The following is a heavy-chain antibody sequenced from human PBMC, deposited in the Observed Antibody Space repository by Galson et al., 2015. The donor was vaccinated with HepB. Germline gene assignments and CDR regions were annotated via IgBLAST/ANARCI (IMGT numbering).Heavy chain of an antibody. V-gene: IGHV3-74*01. J-gene: IGHJ4*02. Sequence: SLRLSCAASGFTFSSYWMQWVRQAPGRGLVWVSRINSDGSSTTYADSVKGRFTISRDNAMNTLYLQMDSLRAEDTAVYYCARDSVAGTFAYWGQGTLVTVSS. CDR3: ARDSVAGTFAY. D-gene: IGHD6-19*01. CDR1: GFTFSSYW. CDR2: INSDGSST.